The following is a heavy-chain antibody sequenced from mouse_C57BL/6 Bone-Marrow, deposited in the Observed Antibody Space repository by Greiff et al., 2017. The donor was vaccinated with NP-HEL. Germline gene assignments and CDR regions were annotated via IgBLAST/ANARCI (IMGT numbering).Heavy chain of an antibody. D-gene: IGHD2-1*01. CDR2: IDPETGGT. CDR3: KRDYGNLC. Sequence: VQLQQSGAELVRPGASVTLSCKASGYTFTDYEMHWVKQTPVHGLEWIGAIDPETGGTAYNQKFKGKAILTADKSSSTAYMELRSLKSEDSAVYYCKRDYGNLCWGQGTTLTVSS. V-gene: IGHV1-15*01. CDR1: GYTFTDYE. J-gene: IGHJ2*01.